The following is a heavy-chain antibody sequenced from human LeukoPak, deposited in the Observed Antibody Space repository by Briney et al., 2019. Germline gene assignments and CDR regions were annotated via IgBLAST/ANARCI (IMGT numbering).Heavy chain of an antibody. CDR1: GYTFTGYY. CDR2: INPNSGGT. D-gene: IGHD2-2*01. Sequence: ASVKVSCKASGYTFTGYYMHWVRQAPGQGLEWMGWINPNSGGTNYAQKFQGRVTMTRDTSISTAYMELSRLRSDDTAMYYCASGCSSTSCPIDYWGQGTLVTVSS. V-gene: IGHV1-2*02. CDR3: ASGCSSTSCPIDY. J-gene: IGHJ4*02.